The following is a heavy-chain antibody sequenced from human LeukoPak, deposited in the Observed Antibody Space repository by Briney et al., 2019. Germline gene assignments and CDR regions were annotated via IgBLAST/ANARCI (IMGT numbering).Heavy chain of an antibody. J-gene: IGHJ3*02. CDR3: AKVSGVNYYGSGSNAFDI. V-gene: IGHV3-23*01. CDR2: ISGSGGST. Sequence: PGGSLRLSCAASGFTFSSYAMSWVRQAPGKGLEWVSAISGSGGSTYYADSVKGRFTISRDNSKNTLYLQMNSLRAEDTAVYYCAKVSGVNYYGSGSNAFDIWGQGTMVTVSS. D-gene: IGHD3-10*01. CDR1: GFTFSSYA.